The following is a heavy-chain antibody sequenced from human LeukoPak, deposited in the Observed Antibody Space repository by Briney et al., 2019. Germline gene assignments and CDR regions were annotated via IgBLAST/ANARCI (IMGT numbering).Heavy chain of an antibody. J-gene: IGHJ4*02. CDR1: GFTFSDYA. V-gene: IGHV3-23*01. D-gene: IGHD3-16*02. Sequence: PGGSLRLSCAASGFTFSDYAMSWVRQAPGKGLEWVSTISNSGGYTFFADSVKDRFTISRDNSKNTIYLQMNSLRAEDTAVYYCARDWDYVWGSFRPYYLDYWGQGTLVTVSS. CDR2: ISNSGGYT. CDR3: ARDWDYVWGSFRPYYLDY.